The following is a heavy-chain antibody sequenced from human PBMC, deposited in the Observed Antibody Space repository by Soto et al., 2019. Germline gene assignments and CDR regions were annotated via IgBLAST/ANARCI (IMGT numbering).Heavy chain of an antibody. CDR2: IYYSGST. V-gene: IGHV4-31*03. J-gene: IGHJ4*02. CDR1: GGSIRRSDYY. CDR3: ARLESVTRSLGDFDY. D-gene: IGHD3-16*01. Sequence: QLQLQESGPGLVKPSQTLSLTCTVSGGSIRRSDYYWSWVRQLPGRGLEWIAYIYYSGSTFYNPSLMSRLAISVDTSRNQFSLCLTSVTAADTAVYYCARLESVTRSLGDFDYWGQGIRVTVTS.